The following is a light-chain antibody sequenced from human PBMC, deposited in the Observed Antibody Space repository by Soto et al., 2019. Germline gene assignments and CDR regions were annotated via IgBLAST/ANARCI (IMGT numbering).Light chain of an antibody. CDR3: QQYYTTPWA. Sequence: DIVVTQSPASLAVSLGGXXXXXXXXXXXVLCSANNENYLAWYQQKPGHPPKLLIYWASTRESGVPDRFSGSGSRTDFTLTINSLQAEDVAVYYCQQYYTTPWAFGQGTKVDI. J-gene: IGKJ1*01. CDR2: WAS. V-gene: IGKV4-1*01. CDR1: XXVLCSANNENY.